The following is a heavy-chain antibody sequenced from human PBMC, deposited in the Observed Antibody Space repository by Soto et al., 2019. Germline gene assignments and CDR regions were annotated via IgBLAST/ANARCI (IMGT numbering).Heavy chain of an antibody. J-gene: IGHJ4*02. CDR2: IYHSGST. D-gene: IGHD5-18*01. CDR3: ARGVAVDTAMVTGSLDY. CDR1: GGSISSGGYS. V-gene: IGHV4-30-2*01. Sequence: SETLSLTCAVSGGSISSGGYSWSWIRQPPGKGLEWIGYIYHSGSTYYNPSLKSRVTISVDRSKNQFSLKLSSVTAADTAVYYCARGVAVDTAMVTGSLDYWGQGTLVTVSS.